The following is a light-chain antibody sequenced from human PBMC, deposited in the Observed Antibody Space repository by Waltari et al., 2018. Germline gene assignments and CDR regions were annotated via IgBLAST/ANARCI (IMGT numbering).Light chain of an antibody. V-gene: IGLV2-8*01. CDR1: SSDVGGYNF. Sequence: QSALTQPPSASGSPGQSVTISCTGTSSDVGGYNFVSWYQHHPGKAPRPIIYEVSERPAGVPDRCSGSKSGNTASLTVSGLQAEDEADYYCSSYVANNNPVFGGGTKLTVL. CDR3: SSYVANNNPV. J-gene: IGLJ2*01. CDR2: EVS.